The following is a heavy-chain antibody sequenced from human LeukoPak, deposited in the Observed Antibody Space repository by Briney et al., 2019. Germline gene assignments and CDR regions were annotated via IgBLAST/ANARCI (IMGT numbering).Heavy chain of an antibody. CDR2: ISAYNGNT. CDR3: ARAVAAAGPKFFDY. D-gene: IGHD6-13*01. CDR1: GYTFTSYG. Sequence: GASVKVSCKASGYTFTSYGISWVRQAPGQGLEWMGWISAYNGNTNYAQKLQGRVTMTTDTSTSTAYMELRSLRSDDTAVYYCARAVAAAGPKFFDYWGQGTLVTVSS. J-gene: IGHJ4*02. V-gene: IGHV1-18*04.